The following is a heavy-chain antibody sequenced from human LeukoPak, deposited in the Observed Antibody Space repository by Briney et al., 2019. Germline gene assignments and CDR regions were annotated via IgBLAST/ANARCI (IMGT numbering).Heavy chain of an antibody. V-gene: IGHV3-23*01. CDR1: GFIFSSDA. Sequence: SGGSLRLSCAASGFIFSSDALSWVRQAPGKGLEWVSSISGSGGTTNYADSVRGRFTISRDNSKNTLFLQMNSLRAEDTAVYYCAKAPVTTCSGAYCYPFDYWSQGTLVTVSS. CDR2: ISGSGGTT. J-gene: IGHJ4*02. D-gene: IGHD2-15*01. CDR3: AKAPVTTCSGAYCYPFDY.